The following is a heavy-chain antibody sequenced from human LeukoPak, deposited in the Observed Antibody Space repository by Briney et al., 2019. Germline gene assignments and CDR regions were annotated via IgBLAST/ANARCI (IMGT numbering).Heavy chain of an antibody. Sequence: PSETLSLTCTVSGGSISSYYWSWIRQPPGKGLEWIGYIYYSGSTNYNPSLKSRVTISVDTSKNQFSLKLSSVTAADTAVYYCTATTAIAAAADYWGQGTLFTVSS. CDR1: GGSISSYY. D-gene: IGHD6-13*01. V-gene: IGHV4-59*01. CDR2: IYYSGST. J-gene: IGHJ4*02. CDR3: TATTAIAAAADY.